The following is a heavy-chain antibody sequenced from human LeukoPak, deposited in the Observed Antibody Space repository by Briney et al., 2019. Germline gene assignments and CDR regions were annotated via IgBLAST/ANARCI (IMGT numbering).Heavy chain of an antibody. CDR1: GGSITTKNW. CDR2: IYHTGST. J-gene: IGHJ4*02. CDR3: ARNAGDY. V-gene: IGHV4-4*02. Sequence: SETLSLTCAVSGGSITTKNWWIWVRQPPGRGLEWIGEIYHTGSTNYHPSLKSRLTISRDKSKNQFSLKLSSVTAADTAVYYCARNAGDYWGQGTLVTVSS.